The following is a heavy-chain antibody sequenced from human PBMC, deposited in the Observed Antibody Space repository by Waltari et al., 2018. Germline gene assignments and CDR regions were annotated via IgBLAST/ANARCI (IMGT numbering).Heavy chain of an antibody. CDR2: ISSSGNTM. CDR1: GFTFSRYE. CDR3: AREGTSDAFDI. J-gene: IGHJ3*02. V-gene: IGHV3-48*03. Sequence: EVQLVESGGGLAQPGGSLRLSCAASGFTFSRYEMNWVRQAPGKGLEWLSYISSSGNTMYYADSVKGRFTISRDNSKNTLYLQMNSLRAEDTAVYYCAREGTSDAFDIWGQGTMVTVSS.